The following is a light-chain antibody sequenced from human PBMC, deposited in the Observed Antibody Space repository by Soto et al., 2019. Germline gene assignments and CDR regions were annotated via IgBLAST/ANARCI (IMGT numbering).Light chain of an antibody. Sequence: QLVLTQPPSVSGAPGQRVTISCSGSSSNIGAGYEVHWYQQPPGTAPKLLIYDDNNRPSGVPDRFSGSKSGTSASLAITGLQAEDEADYYCQSYDSSLSGSVFGGGTQLTVL. CDR1: SSNIGAGYE. CDR2: DDN. V-gene: IGLV1-40*01. J-gene: IGLJ2*01. CDR3: QSYDSSLSGSV.